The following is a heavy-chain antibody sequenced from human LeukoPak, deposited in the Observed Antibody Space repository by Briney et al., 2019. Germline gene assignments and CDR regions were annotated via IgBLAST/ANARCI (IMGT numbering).Heavy chain of an antibody. D-gene: IGHD3-3*01. V-gene: IGHV1-8*01. CDR3: ARVRLRFLERLSFDY. J-gene: IGHJ4*02. CDR2: MNPNSGNT. CDR1: GYTFTSYD. Sequence: ASVTVSCKASGYTFTSYDINWVRQATGQGLEWIGWMNPNSGNTGYAQKFQGRVTMTRNTSISTAYMELSSLRAEDTAVYYCARVRLRFLERLSFDYWGQGTLVTVSS.